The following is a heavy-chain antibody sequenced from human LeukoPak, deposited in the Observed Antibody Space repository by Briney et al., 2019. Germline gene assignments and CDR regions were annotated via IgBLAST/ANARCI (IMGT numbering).Heavy chain of an antibody. D-gene: IGHD3-22*01. Sequence: SETLSLTCTVSGGSISSYYWSWIRQPPGEGMEWIGYIYYSGSTNYNPSLKSRVTISVDTSKNQFSLKLSSVTAADTAVYYCARAAYRDYYDSSGYFFDYWGQGTLVTVSS. CDR3: ARAAYRDYYDSSGYFFDY. CDR2: IYYSGST. CDR1: GGSISSYY. V-gene: IGHV4-59*01. J-gene: IGHJ4*02.